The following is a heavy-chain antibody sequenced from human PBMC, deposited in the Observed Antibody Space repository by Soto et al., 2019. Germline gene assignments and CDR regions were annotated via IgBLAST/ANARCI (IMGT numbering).Heavy chain of an antibody. CDR3: ARDPVAYCGGDCRTFDY. CDR1: GFTFSSYA. CDR2: ISYDGSNK. D-gene: IGHD2-21*02. J-gene: IGHJ4*02. V-gene: IGHV3-30-3*01. Sequence: QVQLVESGGGVVQPGRSLRLSCAASGFTFSSYAMHWVRQAPGKGLEWVAVISYDGSNKYYADSVKGRFTISRDNSKNTLYLQMNSLRAEDTAFYYCARDPVAYCGGDCRTFDYWGQGTLVTVSS.